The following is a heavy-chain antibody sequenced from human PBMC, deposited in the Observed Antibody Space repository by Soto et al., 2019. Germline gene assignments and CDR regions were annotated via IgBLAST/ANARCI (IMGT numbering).Heavy chain of an antibody. CDR3: ARSAVVTGGYDNWLDP. CDR2: ISAYNGNT. D-gene: IGHD2-21*02. J-gene: IGHJ5*02. CDR1: GYTFTSYG. V-gene: IGHV1-18*01. Sequence: GASVKVSCKASGYTFTSYGISWVRQAPGQGLEWMGWISAYNGNTNYAQKLQGRVTMTTDTSTSTAYMELRSLRSDDTAVYYCARSAVVTGGYDNWLDPWGQGTLVTVSS.